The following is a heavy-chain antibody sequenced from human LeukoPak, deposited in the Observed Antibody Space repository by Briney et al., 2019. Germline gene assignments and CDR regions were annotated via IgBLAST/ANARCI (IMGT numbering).Heavy chain of an antibody. J-gene: IGHJ4*02. CDR2: IYHSGST. V-gene: IGHV4-30-2*01. D-gene: IGHD3-22*01. CDR3: AREVGSSGYYDY. CDR1: GGSISSGGYS. Sequence: PSQTLSLTCAASGGSISSGGYSWSWIRQPPGKGLEWIGYIYHSGSTYYSPSLKSRVTISVDRSKNQFSLKLSSVTAADTAVYYCAREVGSSGYYDYWGQGTLVTVSS.